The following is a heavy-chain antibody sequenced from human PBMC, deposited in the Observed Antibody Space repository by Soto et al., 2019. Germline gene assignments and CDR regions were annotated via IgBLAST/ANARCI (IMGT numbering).Heavy chain of an antibody. J-gene: IGHJ4*02. V-gene: IGHV3-23*01. CDR1: AFTFSAYA. CDR3: ARSTPSGGPMFDY. D-gene: IGHD2-2*01. Sequence: EVPLLESGGGLVQPGGSLSLSCAASAFTFSAYAMTWVRQAPGQGLEWVSAISGSGGSTYYADSVKGRFTISRDNSKNTLYLQMDSLRAEDTAVYYCARSTPSGGPMFDYWGQGTLVTVSS. CDR2: ISGSGGST.